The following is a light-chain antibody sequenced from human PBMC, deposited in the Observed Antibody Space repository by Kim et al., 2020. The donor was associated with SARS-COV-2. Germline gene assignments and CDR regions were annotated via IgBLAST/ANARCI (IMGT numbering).Light chain of an antibody. CDR3: NSRDSSGNHFYV. CDR2: GKN. CDR1: SLRSYY. J-gene: IGLJ1*01. V-gene: IGLV3-19*01. Sequence: SSELTQDPAVSVALGQTVRITCQGDSLRSYYASWYQQKPGQAPVLVIYGKNNRPSGIPDRFSGSSSGNTASLTITGAQAEDEADYYCNSRDSSGNHFYVFGTGTNVTVL.